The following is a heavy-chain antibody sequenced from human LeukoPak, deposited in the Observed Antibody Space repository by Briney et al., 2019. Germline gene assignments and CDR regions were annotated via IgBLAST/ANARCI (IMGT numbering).Heavy chain of an antibody. J-gene: IGHJ6*02. V-gene: IGHV3-48*03. CDR3: AREGNYYDMDV. Sequence: PGGSLRLSCAASGFTFSSYEMNWVRQAPGKGLEWVSYISSRGTTIYNADSVKGRFTISRDNSKNTLYLQMNSLRAEDTAVYYCAREGNYYDMDVWGQGTTVTVSS. CDR1: GFTFSSYE. CDR2: ISSRGTTI.